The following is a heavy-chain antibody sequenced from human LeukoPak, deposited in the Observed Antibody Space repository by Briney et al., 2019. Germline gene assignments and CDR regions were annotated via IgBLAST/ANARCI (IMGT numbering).Heavy chain of an antibody. D-gene: IGHD3-10*01. J-gene: IGHJ5*02. CDR2: ISYTGNT. CDR3: ARDDYRGVTNFDP. CDR1: GGSISPYF. V-gene: IGHV4-59*01. Sequence: SETLSLTCTVSGGSISPYFWSWIRQPPGKGLEWIGYISYTGNTNYNPSLKSRVTISVDTSKNQFSLQLTSVAAADTAVYYCARDDYRGVTNFDPWGQGTLVTVSS.